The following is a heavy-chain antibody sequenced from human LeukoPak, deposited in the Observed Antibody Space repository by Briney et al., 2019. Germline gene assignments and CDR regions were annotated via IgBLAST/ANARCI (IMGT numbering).Heavy chain of an antibody. V-gene: IGHV3-48*02. CDR2: IGTRSNPI. J-gene: IGHJ4*02. CDR3: AREVRGSGRDFDY. Sequence: PGGSLRLSCAASGFTFSSYAMSWIRQAPGMGLEWISYIGTRSNPIYYADSVKGRFTISRDDAKNSLYLQMNSLRDEDTAVYFCAREVRGSGRDFDYWGQGILVTVST. D-gene: IGHD1-26*01. CDR1: GFTFSSYA.